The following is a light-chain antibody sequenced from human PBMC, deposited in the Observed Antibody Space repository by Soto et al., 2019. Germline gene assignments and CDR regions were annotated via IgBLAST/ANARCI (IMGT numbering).Light chain of an antibody. Sequence: QSVLTQPASVSAPPGQSITISCTGTSGDVGGYNYVSWYQQHPGKAPKLMIYDVSNRPSGVSNRFSGSKSGNTASLTISGLQAEDEADYYCSSYTSSSTLVFGTGTKVTVL. CDR3: SSYTSSSTLV. V-gene: IGLV2-14*01. J-gene: IGLJ1*01. CDR2: DVS. CDR1: SGDVGGYNY.